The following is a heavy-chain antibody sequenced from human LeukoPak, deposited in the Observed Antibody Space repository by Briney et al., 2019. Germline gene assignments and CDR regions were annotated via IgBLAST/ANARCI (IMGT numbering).Heavy chain of an antibody. CDR2: ISSSSSYI. Sequence: GGSLRLSCAASGFTFSSYSMNWVRQAPGKGLEWVSSISSSSSYIYYADSVKGRFTISRDNAKNSLYLQMNSLRAEDTAVYYCARDLKAGSFFDYWGQGTLVTVSS. J-gene: IGHJ4*02. V-gene: IGHV3-21*01. CDR1: GFTFSSYS. CDR3: ARDLKAGSFFDY. D-gene: IGHD6-19*01.